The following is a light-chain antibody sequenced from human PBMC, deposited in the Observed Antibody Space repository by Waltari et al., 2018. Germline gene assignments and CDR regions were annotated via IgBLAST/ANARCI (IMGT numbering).Light chain of an antibody. CDR1: QSVTTN. Sequence: EIVMAQSPASLSVSPGERAIFSCRASQSVTTNVAWYQQKPGQPPRLLIYDTSTRATGIPARFSGSGSGTDFTLIISSLEPEDFGVYYCQQRSTFGQGTKLEIK. J-gene: IGKJ2*01. CDR3: QQRST. V-gene: IGKV3-11*01. CDR2: DTS.